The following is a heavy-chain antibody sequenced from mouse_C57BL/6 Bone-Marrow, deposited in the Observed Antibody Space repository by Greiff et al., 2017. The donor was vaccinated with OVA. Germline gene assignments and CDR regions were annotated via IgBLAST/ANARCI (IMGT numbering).Heavy chain of an antibody. J-gene: IGHJ1*03. CDR1: GYTFTGYW. V-gene: IGHV1-9*01. Sequence: VQLQQSGAELMKPGASVKLSCKATGYTFTGYWIEWVKQRPGHGLEWIGEILPGSGSTNYNAKFKGKATFTADTSSNTAYMQLSSLTTEDSAIYYCARGVWLLPWYFDVWGTGTTVTVSS. CDR2: ILPGSGST. D-gene: IGHD2-3*01. CDR3: ARGVWLLPWYFDV.